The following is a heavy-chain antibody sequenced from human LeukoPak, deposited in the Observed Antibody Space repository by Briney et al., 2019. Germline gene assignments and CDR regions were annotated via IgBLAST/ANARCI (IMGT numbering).Heavy chain of an antibody. CDR1: GYSFTDYY. CDR3: ARDTSPSDYDFWSGYTGDWFDP. V-gene: IGHV1-18*01. Sequence: ASVKVSCKTSGYSFTDYYMHWVRQAPGQGLEWMGWISAYNGNTNYAQKLQGRVTMTTDTSTSTAYMELRSLRSDDTAVYYCARDTSPSDYDFWSGYTGDWFDPWGQGTLVTVSS. CDR2: ISAYNGNT. J-gene: IGHJ5*02. D-gene: IGHD3-3*01.